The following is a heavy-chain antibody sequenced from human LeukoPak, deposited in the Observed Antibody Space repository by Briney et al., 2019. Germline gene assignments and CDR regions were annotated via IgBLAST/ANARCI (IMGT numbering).Heavy chain of an antibody. Sequence: PSETLSLTCTVSGGSISSSSSYWGWIRQPPGKGLEWIGSVYYGESAYYNPSLKSRVTISVDTSKNQFSLELSSVTAADTAVYYCARESDRYCSSMSCPNWYDHWGQGTLVTVSS. CDR1: GGSISSSSSY. CDR2: VYYGESA. CDR3: ARESDRYCSSMSCPNWYDH. V-gene: IGHV4-39*07. J-gene: IGHJ5*02. D-gene: IGHD2-2*01.